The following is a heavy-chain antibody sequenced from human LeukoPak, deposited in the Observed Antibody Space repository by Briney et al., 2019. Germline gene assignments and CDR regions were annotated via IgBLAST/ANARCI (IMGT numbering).Heavy chain of an antibody. CDR1: GFTFSSYN. J-gene: IGHJ4*02. D-gene: IGHD1-26*01. CDR2: FSPSGGGT. CDR3: ARALRIYYYYFDY. V-gene: IGHV3-23*01. Sequence: GGSLRLSCAASGFTFSSYNMNWVRQAPGKGLEWVSAFSPSGGGTYYADSVKGRFTISRDNSKNTLYLQMNSLRAEDTAVYYCARALRIYYYYFDYWGQGTLVTVSS.